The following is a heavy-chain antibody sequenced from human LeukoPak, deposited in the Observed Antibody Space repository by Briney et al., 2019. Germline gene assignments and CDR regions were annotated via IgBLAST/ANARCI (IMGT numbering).Heavy chain of an antibody. D-gene: IGHD2-15*01. Sequence: GGSLRLSCAASGFTFTNYAMSWVRQAPGTGLEGVSGMSGRGVSTYYAASVKGRFTISIDNSKNTLYLQMNSLSAEDTAIYYCAKDCNGGNCYIDYWGQGTLVTVAS. J-gene: IGHJ4*02. CDR2: MSGRGVST. CDR3: AKDCNGGNCYIDY. V-gene: IGHV3-23*01. CDR1: GFTFTNYA.